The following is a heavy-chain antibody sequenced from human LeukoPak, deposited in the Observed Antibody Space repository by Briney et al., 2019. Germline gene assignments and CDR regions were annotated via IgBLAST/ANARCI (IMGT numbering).Heavy chain of an antibody. D-gene: IGHD6-13*01. CDR2: IYSGGST. CDR3: ARDIGHVTERSSSWYYFDY. J-gene: IGHJ4*02. CDR1: GFTVSSNY. V-gene: IGHV3-66*01. Sequence: PGGSLRLSCAASGFTVSSNYMSWVRQAPGKGLEWVSVIYSGGSTYYADSVKGRFTISRDNSKNTLYLQMNSLRAEDTAVYYCARDIGHVTERSSSWYYFDYWGQGTLVTVSS.